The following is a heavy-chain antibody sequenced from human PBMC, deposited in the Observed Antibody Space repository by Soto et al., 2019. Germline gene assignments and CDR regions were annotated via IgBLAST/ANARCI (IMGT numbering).Heavy chain of an antibody. CDR2: IYYSGST. Sequence: PSETLSLTCTFSGCSISSYYWSLIRQPPGKGLEWIGYIYYSGSTNYNPSLKSRVTISVDTSKNQFSLKLSSVTAADTAVYYCARDKVEGLHLGELSLFAFDIWGQGTMVTVSS. CDR1: GCSISSYY. J-gene: IGHJ3*02. CDR3: ARDKVEGLHLGELSLFAFDI. V-gene: IGHV4-59*01. D-gene: IGHD3-16*02.